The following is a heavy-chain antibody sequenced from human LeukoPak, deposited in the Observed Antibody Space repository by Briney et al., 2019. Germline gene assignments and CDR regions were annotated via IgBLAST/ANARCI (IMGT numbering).Heavy chain of an antibody. V-gene: IGHV4-31*03. Sequence: PSETLSLTCTVSGGSFSSGGYWWGWIRQHPGEGLEWIGYIYYSGSTYYNPSLKSRVTISVDPSKSQFSLKLSSVDAADTALYYCARAILTASGYVWHFDLWGRGTLVTVSS. CDR3: ARAILTASGYVWHFDL. CDR2: IYYSGST. CDR1: GGSFSSGGYW. J-gene: IGHJ2*01. D-gene: IGHD3-3*01.